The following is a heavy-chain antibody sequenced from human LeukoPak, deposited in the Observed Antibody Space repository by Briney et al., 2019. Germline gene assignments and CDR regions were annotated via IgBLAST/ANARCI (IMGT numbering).Heavy chain of an antibody. D-gene: IGHD3-10*01. Sequence: PGGSLRLSCASSGFTFSDHHMSWLAQAPGKGLEWASKLGLGGSTIEYAESVKGRFTISRADAKKSLYAQMRGLRAEDTDVYYCSRDHVVPRLVFDHWGQGTLVSVSS. CDR2: LGLGGSTI. J-gene: IGHJ4*02. CDR3: SRDHVVPRLVFDH. CDR1: GFTFSDHH. V-gene: IGHV3-11*04.